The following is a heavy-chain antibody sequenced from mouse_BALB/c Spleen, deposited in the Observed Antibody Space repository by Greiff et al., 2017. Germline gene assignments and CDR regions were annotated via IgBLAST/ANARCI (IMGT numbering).Heavy chain of an antibody. Sequence: QVQLQQSGAELAKPGASVKMSCKASGYTFTSYWMHWVKQRPGQGLEWIGYINPSTGYTEYNQKFKDKATLTADKSSSTAYMQLSSLTSEDSAVYYCARSNYDYDGYAMDYWGQGTSVTVSS. CDR3: ARSNYDYDGYAMDY. CDR1: GYTFTSYW. V-gene: IGHV1-7*01. J-gene: IGHJ4*01. CDR2: INPSTGYT. D-gene: IGHD2-4*01.